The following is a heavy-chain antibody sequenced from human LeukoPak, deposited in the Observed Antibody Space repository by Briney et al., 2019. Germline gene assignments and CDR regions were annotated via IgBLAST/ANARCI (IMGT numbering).Heavy chain of an antibody. V-gene: IGHV3-23*01. J-gene: IGHJ4*02. Sequence: GGSLRLSCAASGFTFSSYAMSWVRQAPGKGLEWVSAISGSGGSTYYADSVKGRFTISRDNAKNSLYLQMNSLRAEDTAVYYCARDFYDTSGYYYDYWGQGTLVTVSS. D-gene: IGHD3-22*01. CDR3: ARDFYDTSGYYYDY. CDR2: ISGSGGST. CDR1: GFTFSSYA.